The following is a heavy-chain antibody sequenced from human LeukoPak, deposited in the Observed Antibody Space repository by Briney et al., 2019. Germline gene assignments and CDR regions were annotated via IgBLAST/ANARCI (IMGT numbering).Heavy chain of an antibody. Sequence: GGSLRLSCAASGFTFSSYGMHWVRQAPGKGLEWVAVIWYDGSNKYYADSVKGRFTISRDNSKNTLYLQMNSLRDEDTAVYYCARDLLDHSGWYEGPFDYWGRGTLVTVSS. D-gene: IGHD6-19*01. CDR2: IWYDGSNK. V-gene: IGHV3-33*01. CDR1: GFTFSSYG. CDR3: ARDLLDHSGWYEGPFDY. J-gene: IGHJ4*02.